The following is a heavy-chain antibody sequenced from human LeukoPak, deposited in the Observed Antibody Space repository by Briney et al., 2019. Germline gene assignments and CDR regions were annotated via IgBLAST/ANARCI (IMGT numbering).Heavy chain of an antibody. D-gene: IGHD6-6*01. J-gene: IGHJ6*03. V-gene: IGHV3-23*01. CDR1: EFTFSRFA. Sequence: GGSLRLSCVDSEFTFSRFAMSWVRQAPGRGLEWISSVSGNGDKTHYTDSVKGRFTISRDNSKNTLYLHMSALRAADTAVYYCAKPSIPARPFLTYLYYYLDVWGEGTTVIVSS. CDR2: VSGNGDKT. CDR3: AKPSIPARPFLTYLYYYLDV.